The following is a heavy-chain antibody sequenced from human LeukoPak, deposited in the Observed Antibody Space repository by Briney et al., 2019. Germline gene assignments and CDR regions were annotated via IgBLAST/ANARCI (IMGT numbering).Heavy chain of an antibody. CDR2: INHSGST. CDR3: ARAAAGDYFDY. Sequence: PSETLSLTCAVYGGSFSRYSWSWIRQPPGKGLEWIGEINHSGSTNYNPSLKSRVTISVDTSKNQFSLKLRSVTAADTAVYYCARAAAGDYFDYWGQGTLVTVSS. V-gene: IGHV4-34*01. CDR1: GGSFSRYS. J-gene: IGHJ4*02. D-gene: IGHD6-13*01.